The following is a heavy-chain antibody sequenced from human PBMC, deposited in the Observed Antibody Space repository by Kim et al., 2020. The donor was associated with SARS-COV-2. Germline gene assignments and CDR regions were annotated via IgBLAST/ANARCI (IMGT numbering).Heavy chain of an antibody. Sequence: GGSLRLSCAASGFTFSSYGMHWVRQAPGKGLEWVAVIWYDGSNKYYADSVKGRFTISRDNSKNTLYLQMNSLRAEDTAVYYCASPGITIFGGMDVWGQGTTVTVSS. CDR3: ASPGITIFGGMDV. J-gene: IGHJ6*02. CDR2: IWYDGSNK. D-gene: IGHD3-3*01. V-gene: IGHV3-33*01. CDR1: GFTFSSYG.